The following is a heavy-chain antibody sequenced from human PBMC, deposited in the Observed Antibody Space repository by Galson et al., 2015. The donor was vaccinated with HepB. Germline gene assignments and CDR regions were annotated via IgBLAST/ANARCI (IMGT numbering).Heavy chain of an antibody. CDR3: ARSTATLWGDWYFDL. Sequence: SVKVSCKASGYTFTSYYMHWVRQAPGQGLEWMGIINPSGGSTSYAQKFQGRVTMTRDTSTSTVYMELSSLRSEDTAVYYCARSTATLWGDWYFDLWGRGTLLTVSS. J-gene: IGHJ2*01. CDR1: GYTFTSYY. V-gene: IGHV1-46*01. D-gene: IGHD2-15*01. CDR2: INPSGGST.